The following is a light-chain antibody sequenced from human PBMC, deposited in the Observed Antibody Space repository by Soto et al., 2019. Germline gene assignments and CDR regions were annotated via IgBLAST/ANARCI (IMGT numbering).Light chain of an antibody. CDR3: HQYYSTPLT. J-gene: IGKJ4*01. CDR1: QSIFHRSNNKNY. Sequence: DIVMTQSPDSLVVSLGARATTNVRSSQSIFHRSNNKNYLAWYQQRPGQPPKLLFYWASTRQFGVPDRFSGSGSGTDFTLTISSLQAEDVAVYYCHQYYSTPLTFGGGTKVEIK. CDR2: WAS. V-gene: IGKV4-1*01.